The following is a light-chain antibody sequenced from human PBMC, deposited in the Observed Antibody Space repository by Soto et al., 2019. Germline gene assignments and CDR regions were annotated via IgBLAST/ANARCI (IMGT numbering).Light chain of an antibody. CDR3: QQYGRSPTT. CDR1: QNFGSSY. V-gene: IGKV3-20*01. J-gene: IGKJ1*01. CDR2: GAS. Sequence: MVLTQSPYTLALSPGEGATLSSSTSQNFGSSYLAWYQQKRGQAPRFLIYGASSRATGIPDRFSGSGSGTDFTLTISRLEPEDFAVYYCQQYGRSPTTFGQGTKVDIK.